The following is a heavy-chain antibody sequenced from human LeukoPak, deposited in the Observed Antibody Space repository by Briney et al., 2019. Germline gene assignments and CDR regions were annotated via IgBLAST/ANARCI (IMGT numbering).Heavy chain of an antibody. CDR2: IYYSGNT. CDR3: ARGWGYFDY. Sequence: SETLSLTCSVSGGSISDYYWSWVRQPPGKGLEWIGNIYYSGNTNYNPSLKSRVTISVDTSKNQFSLKLSSVTAADTAVYYCARGWGYFDYGGQGTLVTVSS. CDR1: GGSISDYY. V-gene: IGHV4-59*01. J-gene: IGHJ4*02. D-gene: IGHD3-16*01.